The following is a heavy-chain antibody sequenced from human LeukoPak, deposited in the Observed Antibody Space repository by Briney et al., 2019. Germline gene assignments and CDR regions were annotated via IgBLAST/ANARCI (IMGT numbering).Heavy chain of an antibody. CDR3: ARDVGTGDRPY. D-gene: IGHD7-27*01. CDR2: INHSGST. CDR1: GGSISSGSYY. J-gene: IGHJ4*02. V-gene: IGHV4-61*09. Sequence: PSQTLSLTCTVSGGSISSGSYYWRWIRQPAGKGLEWIGEINHSGSTNYNPSLKSRVTISVDTSKNQFSLKLSSVTAADTAVYYCARDVGTGDRPYWGQGTLVTVSS.